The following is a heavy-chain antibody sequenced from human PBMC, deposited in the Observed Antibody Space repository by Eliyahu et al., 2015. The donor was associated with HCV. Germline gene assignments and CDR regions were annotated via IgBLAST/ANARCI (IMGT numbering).Heavy chain of an antibody. CDR2: ISYDGSNK. CDR1: GFXFSSYG. D-gene: IGHD2-15*01. Sequence: QVQLVESGGGVVQPGRSLRPSCAASGFXFSSYGMXWVRQAPGKGLEWVAVISYDGSNKYYADSVKGRFTISRDNSKNTLYLQMNSLRAEDTAVYYCAKGAGYCSGGSCYLYYFDYWGQGTLVTVSS. CDR3: AKGAGYCSGGSCYLYYFDY. J-gene: IGHJ4*02. V-gene: IGHV3-30*18.